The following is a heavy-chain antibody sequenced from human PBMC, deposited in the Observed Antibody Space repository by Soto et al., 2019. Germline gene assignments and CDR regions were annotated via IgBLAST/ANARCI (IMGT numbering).Heavy chain of an antibody. CDR3: ARELPYDSSGYRRVAFDL. J-gene: IGHJ3*01. CDR2: ISYDVSNK. Sequence: QVQLVESGGGVVQPGRSLRLSCAASGFTFSNYAMHWVRQAPGKGLEWVAVISYDVSNKYYADSVRGRFTISRDNSKNTLYLQMNSLRTEDTTVYYCARELPYDSSGYRRVAFDLWGQGTLVTVSS. D-gene: IGHD3-22*01. V-gene: IGHV3-30-3*01. CDR1: GFTFSNYA.